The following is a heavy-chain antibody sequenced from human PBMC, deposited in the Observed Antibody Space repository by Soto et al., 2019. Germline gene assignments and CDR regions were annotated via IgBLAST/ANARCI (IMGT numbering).Heavy chain of an antibody. Sequence: GGSLRLSCASSVFTFSSYWMSCVRHSPGKWLEWVANIKQDGSEKYYVDSVKGRFTISRDNAKNSLYLQMNSLRAEDTAVYYCARDERNYDFWSGYYYYGMEVWGQGTTVSVSS. V-gene: IGHV3-7*01. CDR1: VFTFSSYW. CDR2: IKQDGSEK. CDR3: ARDERNYDFWSGYYYYGMEV. J-gene: IGHJ6*01. D-gene: IGHD3-3*01.